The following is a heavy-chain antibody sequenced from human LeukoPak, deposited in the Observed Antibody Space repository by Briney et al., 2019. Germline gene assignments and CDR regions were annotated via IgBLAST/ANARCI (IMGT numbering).Heavy chain of an antibody. CDR2: INHSGST. J-gene: IGHJ4*02. CDR1: GGSFSGYY. CDR3: ARDRDWGFDY. D-gene: IGHD7-27*01. V-gene: IGHV4-34*01. Sequence: SETLSLTCAVYGGSFSGYYWSWIRQPPGKGLEWIGEINHSGSTNYNPSLKSRVTMSVDTSKNQFSLKLSSVTAADTAVYYCARDRDWGFDYWGQGTLVTVSS.